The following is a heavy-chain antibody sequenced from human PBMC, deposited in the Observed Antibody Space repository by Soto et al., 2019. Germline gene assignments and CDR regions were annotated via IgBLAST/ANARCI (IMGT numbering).Heavy chain of an antibody. J-gene: IGHJ5*02. D-gene: IGHD6-13*01. CDR3: ARASIAAVRFDP. CDR1: GGTFRSYA. CDR2: IIPIFGTA. Sequence: SVKVSCKASGGTFRSYAISWVRQAPGQGLEWMGGIIPIFGTANYAQKFQGRVTITRDTSASTVYMELSSLRSEDTAVYYCARASIAAVRFDPWGQGTLVTVSS. V-gene: IGHV1-69*05.